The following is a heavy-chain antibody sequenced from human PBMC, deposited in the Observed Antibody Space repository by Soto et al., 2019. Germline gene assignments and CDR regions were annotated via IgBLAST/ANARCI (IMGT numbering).Heavy chain of an antibody. CDR2: VNPSGGHT. J-gene: IGHJ4*02. D-gene: IGHD2-21*02. Sequence: QVQLVQSGAEVKKPGASVKVSCKASGDTFTDYYIHWVRQAPGQGLEWLGTVNPSGGHTTYAQHFLGRMTMNRDTSTRTLYMELSSLTSDDTAVYYCARAGHVVVVTAALDYWGQGTLVTVSS. CDR1: GDTFTDYY. V-gene: IGHV1-46*01. CDR3: ARAGHVVVVTAALDY.